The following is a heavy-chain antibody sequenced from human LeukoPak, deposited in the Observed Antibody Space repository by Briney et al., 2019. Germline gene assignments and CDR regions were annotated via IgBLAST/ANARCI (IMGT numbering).Heavy chain of an antibody. J-gene: IGHJ4*02. CDR1: GFTFSDYY. V-gene: IGHV3-11*01. Sequence: MTGGSLRLSCAASGFTFSDYYMSWIRQAPGKGLEWVSYISSSSSTMYYADSVKGRFTISRDNARNSLDLQMNSLRDEDTAVYYCARVRGSFASDYWGQGTLVTVSS. CDR3: ARVRGSFASDY. CDR2: ISSSSSTM. D-gene: IGHD1-26*01.